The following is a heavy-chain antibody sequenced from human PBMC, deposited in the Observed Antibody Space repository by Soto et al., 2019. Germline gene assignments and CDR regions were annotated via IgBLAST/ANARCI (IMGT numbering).Heavy chain of an antibody. Sequence: SETLSLTCTVSGGSIRSYYWSLIRQPPGKGLEWIGYIYYSGSTNYNPSLKSRVTISVDTSKNQFSLKLSSVTAADTAVYYCAKDKLLWFGEFNYYYGMDVWGQGTTVTVSS. V-gene: IGHV4-59*01. D-gene: IGHD3-10*01. CDR1: GGSIRSYY. J-gene: IGHJ6*02. CDR3: AKDKLLWFGEFNYYYGMDV. CDR2: IYYSGST.